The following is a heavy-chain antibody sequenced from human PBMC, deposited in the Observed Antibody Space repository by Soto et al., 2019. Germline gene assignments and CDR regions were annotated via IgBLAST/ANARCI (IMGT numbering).Heavy chain of an antibody. CDR2: IWYDGSNK. V-gene: IGHV3-33*01. Sequence: QVQVVESGGGVVQPGRSLRLSCVASGFTFSSYGMHWVRQAPGKGLEWVAVIWYDGSNKYYGDSVKGRFTISRDNSKNTVYLQMNSLRAEDTDVYYCARGIDYRDYAVDYWGQGILVTVSS. CDR3: ARGIDYRDYAVDY. J-gene: IGHJ4*02. CDR1: GFTFSSYG. D-gene: IGHD4-17*01.